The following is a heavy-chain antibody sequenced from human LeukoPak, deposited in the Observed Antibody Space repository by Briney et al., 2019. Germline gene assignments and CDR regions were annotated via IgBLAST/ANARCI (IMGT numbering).Heavy chain of an antibody. Sequence: PSETLSLTCAVSGGSISSSNWWSWVRQPPGKGLDWIGEIYHSGSTNYNPSLKSRVTISVDKSKNQFSLKLSSVTAADTAVYYCAPLSGGSSPVGPWGQGTLVTVSS. CDR1: GGSISSSNW. CDR3: APLSGGSSPVGP. V-gene: IGHV4-4*02. J-gene: IGHJ5*02. D-gene: IGHD2-15*01. CDR2: IYHSGST.